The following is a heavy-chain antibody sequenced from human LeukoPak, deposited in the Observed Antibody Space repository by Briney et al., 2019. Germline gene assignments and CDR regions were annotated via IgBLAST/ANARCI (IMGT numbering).Heavy chain of an antibody. CDR2: ISSSSSYI. J-gene: IGHJ6*03. V-gene: IGHV3-21*01. CDR3: ARDSYYYDSSGKTGYYMDV. CDR1: GFTFSSYS. Sequence: GGSLRLSCAASGFTFSSYSMSWVRQAPGKGLEWVSSISSSSSYIYYADSVKGRFTISRDNAKNSLYLQMNSLRAEDTAVYYCARDSYYYDSSGKTGYYMDVWGKGTTVTVSS. D-gene: IGHD3-22*01.